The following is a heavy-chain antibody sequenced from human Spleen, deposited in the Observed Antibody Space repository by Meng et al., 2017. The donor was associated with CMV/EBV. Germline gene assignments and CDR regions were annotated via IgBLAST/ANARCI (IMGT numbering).Heavy chain of an antibody. CDR2: INHSGST. V-gene: IGHV4-34*01. CDR1: GGSISGYY. D-gene: IGHD1-26*01. CDR3: ARVGARRWFDP. Sequence: SETLSLTCTVSGGSISGYYWSWIRQPPGKGLEWIGEINHSGSTNYNPSLKSRVTISVDTSKNQFSLKLSSVTAADTAVYYCARVGARRWFDPWGQGTLVTVSS. J-gene: IGHJ5*02.